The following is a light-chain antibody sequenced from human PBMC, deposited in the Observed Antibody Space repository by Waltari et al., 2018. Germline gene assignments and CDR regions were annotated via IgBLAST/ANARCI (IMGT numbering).Light chain of an antibody. V-gene: IGKV1-17*01. CDR2: TAS. Sequence: DIQLTQSPSSLSASVGDRVTITCRASQGIRNDLGWFQQKPGKAPKRLIYTASNMQSGVPSRFSGSGAGTEFILTTSSLQPEDFATYYCRQHYTDPYTFGQGTKLEIK. CDR1: QGIRND. CDR3: RQHYTDPYT. J-gene: IGKJ2*01.